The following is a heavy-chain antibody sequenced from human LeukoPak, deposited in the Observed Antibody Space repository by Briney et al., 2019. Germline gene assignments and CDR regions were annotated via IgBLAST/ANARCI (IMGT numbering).Heavy chain of an antibody. J-gene: IGHJ5*02. D-gene: IGHD3-10*01. CDR1: GGSISSYY. CDR3: ARGLEWFGENWFDP. V-gene: IGHV4-4*07. CDR2: IYTSGST. Sequence: SETLSLTCTVSGGSISSYYWSWIRQPAGKVLEWIGRIYTSGSTNYNPSLKSRVTMSVDTSKNQFSLKLSSVTAADTAVYYCARGLEWFGENWFDPWGQGTLVTVSS.